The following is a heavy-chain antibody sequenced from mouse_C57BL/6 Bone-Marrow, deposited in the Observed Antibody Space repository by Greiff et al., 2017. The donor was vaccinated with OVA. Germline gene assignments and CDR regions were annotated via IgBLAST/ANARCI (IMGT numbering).Heavy chain of an antibody. D-gene: IGHD2-12*01. CDR2: INPNNGGT. CDR3: ARPFYDEGYYAMDY. CDR1: GYTFTDYY. Sequence: EVQLQQSGPELVKPGASVKISCKASGYTFTDYYMNWVKQSHGKSLEWIGDINPNNGGTSYNQKFKGKATLTVDKSSSTAYMELRSLTSEDSAVYYCARPFYDEGYYAMDYWGQGTSVTVSS. J-gene: IGHJ4*01. V-gene: IGHV1-26*01.